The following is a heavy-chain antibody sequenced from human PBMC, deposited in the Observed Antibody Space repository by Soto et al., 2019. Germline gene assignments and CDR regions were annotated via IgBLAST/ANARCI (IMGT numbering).Heavy chain of an antibody. D-gene: IGHD2-2*01. CDR2: ISYDGSNK. V-gene: IGHV3-30*18. CDR1: GFTFSSYG. CDR3: AKFQYALDY. Sequence: QVQLVESGGGVVQPGRSLRLSCAASGFTFSSYGMHWVRQAPGKGLEWVAVISYDGSNKYYADSVKGRFTISRDNSKNTLYLQMNSLRAEDTGVYYCAKFQYALDYWGQGTLVTVSS. J-gene: IGHJ4*02.